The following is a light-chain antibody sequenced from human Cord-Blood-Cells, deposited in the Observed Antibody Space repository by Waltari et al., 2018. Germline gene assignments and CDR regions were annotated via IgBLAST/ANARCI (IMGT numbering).Light chain of an antibody. CDR1: QSVSSY. J-gene: IGKJ4*01. Sequence: EILFTTSPAPLSLSSGERGTLPCRASQSVSSYLAWYQQKPGQAPRLLIYDASNRATGIPARFSGSGSGTDFTLTISSLEPEDFAVYYCQQRSNWPPLTFGGGTKVEIK. V-gene: IGKV3-11*01. CDR2: DAS. CDR3: QQRSNWPPLT.